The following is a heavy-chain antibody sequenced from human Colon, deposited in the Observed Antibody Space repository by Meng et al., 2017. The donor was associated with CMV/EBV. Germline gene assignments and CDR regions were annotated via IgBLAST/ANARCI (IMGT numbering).Heavy chain of an antibody. CDR2: IQLVKGAK. Sequence: FTSNSNGKNGIRQKTGRGREWVGLIQLVKGAKSNEKYMRDRFTVTKDNSKNMFYIQMSRLEPDDTAIYYYARGRSDSRRESWQQLDHWGQGALVTVSS. J-gene: IGHJ4*02. D-gene: IGHD1/OR15-1a*01. V-gene: IGHV3-30*02. CDR1: FTSNSNG. CDR3: ARGRSDSRRESWQQLDH.